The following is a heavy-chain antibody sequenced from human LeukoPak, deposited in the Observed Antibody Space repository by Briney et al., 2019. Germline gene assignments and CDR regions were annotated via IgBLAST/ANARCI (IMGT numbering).Heavy chain of an antibody. V-gene: IGHV3-74*01. CDR1: GFTFSSYW. Sequence: GGSLRLSCAASGFTFSSYWMHWVRQAPGKGLVWVSRINSDGSSKSYADSVKGRFTISRDNAKNTLYLQMNSLRAEDTAVYYCARARRHYDSSGHSYFDYWGQGTLVTVSS. J-gene: IGHJ4*02. CDR2: INSDGSSK. CDR3: ARARRHYDSSGHSYFDY. D-gene: IGHD3-22*01.